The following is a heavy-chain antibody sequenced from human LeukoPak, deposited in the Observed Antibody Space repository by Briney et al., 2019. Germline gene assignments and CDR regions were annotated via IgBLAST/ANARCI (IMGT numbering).Heavy chain of an antibody. CDR2: ISDDGSSA. V-gene: IGHV3-74*01. CDR3: VRGGADTFY. D-gene: IGHD1-26*01. J-gene: IGHJ4*02. CDR1: GFTVRSYW. Sequence: GGSLRLSCTASGFTVRSYWMHGGRQIPGKGVMWVSRISDDGSSASYAYSVKARLTITRDDAQHTLYLPMNSLRAEDTAIYYCVRGGADTFYWGQGTLVTVSS.